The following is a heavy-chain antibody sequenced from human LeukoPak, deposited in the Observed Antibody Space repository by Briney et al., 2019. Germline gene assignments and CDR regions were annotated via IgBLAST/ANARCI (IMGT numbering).Heavy chain of an antibody. Sequence: PSETLSLTCTVSGGSISSYYWSWLRQPPGKGLEWIGYIYYSGSTNYNPSLKSRVTISVDTSKNQFSLKLSSVTAADTAVYYCASGYSSSWYDYWGQGTLVTVSS. D-gene: IGHD6-13*01. CDR2: IYYSGST. CDR1: GGSISSYY. J-gene: IGHJ4*02. CDR3: ASGYSSSWYDY. V-gene: IGHV4-59*08.